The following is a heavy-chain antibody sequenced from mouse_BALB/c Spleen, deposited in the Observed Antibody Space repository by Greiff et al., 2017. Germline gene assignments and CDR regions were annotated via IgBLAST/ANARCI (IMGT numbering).Heavy chain of an antibody. CDR2: INSNGGST. D-gene: IGHD3-3*01. Sequence: EVKVVESGGGLVQPGGSLKLSCAASGFTFSSYGMSWVRQTPDKRLELVATINSNGGSTYYPDSVKGRFTISRDNAKNTLYLQMSSLKSEDTAMYYCARVGGLRKDWYFDVWGAGTTVTVSS. CDR3: ARVGGLRKDWYFDV. J-gene: IGHJ1*01. V-gene: IGHV5-6-3*01. CDR1: GFTFSSYG.